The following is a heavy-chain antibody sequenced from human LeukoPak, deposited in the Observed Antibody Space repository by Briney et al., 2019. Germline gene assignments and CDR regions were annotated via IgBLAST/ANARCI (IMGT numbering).Heavy chain of an antibody. J-gene: IGHJ4*01. Sequence: RLSXXASGVTFSDYRMNWVRQAPGKGLEWLSYISSSGSTKFYADSVRGGFTISRGNAKNSLYLQMNSLRDEETALYYCARDERISAAAXGFXXWG. CDR1: GVTFSDYR. D-gene: IGHD6-13*01. CDR2: ISSSGSTK. CDR3: ARDERISAAAXGFXX. V-gene: IGHV3-48*02.